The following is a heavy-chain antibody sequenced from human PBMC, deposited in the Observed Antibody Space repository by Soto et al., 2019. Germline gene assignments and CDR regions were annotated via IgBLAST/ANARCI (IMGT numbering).Heavy chain of an antibody. J-gene: IGHJ5*02. D-gene: IGHD1-26*01. CDR3: ARPVYSGNFFANAARFDP. V-gene: IGHV4-39*01. CDR2: MYYSGTT. CDR1: GGSIRSHGYY. Sequence: QLRLQESGPGLVKPSDTLALTCSVSGGSIRSHGYYWAWIRQPPGKGLEWIGSMYYSGTTYYNPSLKSRVTLSIDSSKNQFSLKVKSLTAADTAVYYCARPVYSGNFFANAARFDPWGQGTLVTVSS.